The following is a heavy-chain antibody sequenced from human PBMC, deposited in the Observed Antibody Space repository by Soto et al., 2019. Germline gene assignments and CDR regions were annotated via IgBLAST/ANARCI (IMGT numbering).Heavy chain of an antibody. CDR1: GFTVSSNY. V-gene: IGHV3-53*01. J-gene: IGHJ1*01. CDR3: ARSLTSSSHAEYLQH. CDR2: IYSGGST. D-gene: IGHD6-6*01. Sequence: EVQLVESGGGLIQPGGSLRLSCAASGFTVSSNYMSWVRQAPGKGLEWVSVIYSGGSTYYADSVKGRFTISRDNSKTTLYLQMTSLRAEDTAVYYCARSLTSSSHAEYLQHWGQGTLVTVSS.